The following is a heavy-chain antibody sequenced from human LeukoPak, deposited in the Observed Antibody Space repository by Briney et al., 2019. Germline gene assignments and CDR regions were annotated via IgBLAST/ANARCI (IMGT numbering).Heavy chain of an antibody. CDR3: ARGVVIAPQTFDY. D-gene: IGHD2-21*01. Sequence: SETLSLTCTVSGGSISSGSYYWSWIRQPAGKGLEWIGRIYTSGSTNYNPSLKSRVTISVDTTKSQFSLKLSSVTAADTAVYYCARGVVIAPQTFDYWGQGILVTVSS. V-gene: IGHV4-61*02. CDR2: IYTSGST. J-gene: IGHJ4*02. CDR1: GGSISSGSYY.